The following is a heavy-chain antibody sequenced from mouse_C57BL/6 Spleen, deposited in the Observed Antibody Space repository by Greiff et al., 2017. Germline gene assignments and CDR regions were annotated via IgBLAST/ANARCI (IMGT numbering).Heavy chain of an antibody. J-gene: IGHJ2*01. CDR2: ISSGSSTI. Sequence: EVKLLESGGGLVKPGGSLKLSCAASGFTFSDYGMHWVRQAPEKGLEWVAYISSGSSTIYYADTVKGRFTISRDNAKNTLFLQMNSLRAEDTAMYYCARSPRLITTVVENYFVCWGQDTTRPLSS. CDR1: GFTFSDYG. CDR3: ARSPRLITTVVENYFVC. V-gene: IGHV5-17*01. D-gene: IGHD1-1*01.